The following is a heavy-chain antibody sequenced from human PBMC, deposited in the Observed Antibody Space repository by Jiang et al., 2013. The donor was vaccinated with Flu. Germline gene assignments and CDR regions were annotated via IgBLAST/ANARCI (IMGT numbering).Heavy chain of an antibody. CDR2: IYYSGST. CDR1: GGSISSSSYY. D-gene: IGHD2-8*01. V-gene: IGHV4-39*02. CDR3: AREGTIVLMVYAKGDWFDP. J-gene: IGHJ5*02. Sequence: GSGLVKPSETLSLTCTVSGGSISSSSYYWGWIRQPPGKGLEWIGSIYYSGSTYYNPSLKSRVTISVDTSKNQFSLKLSSVTAADTAVYYCAREGTIVLMVYAKGDWFDPWGQGTLVTVSS.